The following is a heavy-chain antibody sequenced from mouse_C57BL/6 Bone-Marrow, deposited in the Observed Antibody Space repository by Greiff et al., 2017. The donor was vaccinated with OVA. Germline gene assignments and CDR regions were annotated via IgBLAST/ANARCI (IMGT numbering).Heavy chain of an antibody. CDR2: IYPGDGDT. V-gene: IGHV1-82*01. CDR3: ARHEDGYYASYFDY. D-gene: IGHD2-3*01. Sequence: VQLQESGPELVKPGASVKISCKASGYAFSSSWLNWVKQRPGKGLEWIGRIYPGDGDTTYNGKFKGKATLTADKSSSTAYRQLSSLTSEDSAVYFCARHEDGYYASYFDYWGQGTTLTVSS. J-gene: IGHJ2*01. CDR1: GYAFSSSW.